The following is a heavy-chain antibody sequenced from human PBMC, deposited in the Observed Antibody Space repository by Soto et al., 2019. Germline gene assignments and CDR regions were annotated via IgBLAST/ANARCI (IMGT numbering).Heavy chain of an antibody. D-gene: IGHD3-22*01. CDR1: GFTFSSYW. CDR3: ARGSRQWFYFDY. J-gene: IGHJ4*02. CDR2: IKQDGSEK. V-gene: IGHV3-7*03. Sequence: GGSLRLSCAASGFTFSSYWMSWVRQAPGKGLEWVANIKQDGSEKYYVESVKARFTISRDNTKNSLYLQMNSLRAEDTTVYYCARGSRQWFYFDYWGQGTLVTVSS.